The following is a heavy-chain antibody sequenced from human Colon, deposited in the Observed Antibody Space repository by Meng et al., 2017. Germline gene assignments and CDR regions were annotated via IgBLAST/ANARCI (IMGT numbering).Heavy chain of an antibody. V-gene: IGHV3-53*01. CDR1: GFTVSSNY. D-gene: IGHD6-13*01. CDR3: ASASRSSSWYYFDY. CDR2: IYSGGST. Sequence: GGSLRLSCAASGFTVSSNYMSWVRQAPGKGLEWVSVIYSGGSTSYADSVKGRFTVSRDNSKNTLYLQMNSLRAEDTAVYFCASASRSSSWYYFDYWGQGTLVTVSS. J-gene: IGHJ4*02.